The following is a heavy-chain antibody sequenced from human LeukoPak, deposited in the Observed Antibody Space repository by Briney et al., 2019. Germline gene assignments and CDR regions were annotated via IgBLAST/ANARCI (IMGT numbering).Heavy chain of an antibody. CDR3: ARHERQYYYYYIDV. CDR1: GGSISSYY. J-gene: IGHJ6*03. D-gene: IGHD6-25*01. V-gene: IGHV4-4*09. Sequence: PSETLSLTCTVSGGSISSYYWSWIRQPPGKGLEWIGYIYTSGSTNYNPSLKSRVTISVDTSKNQFSLKLSSVTAADTAVYYCARHERQYYYYYIDVWGKGTTVTVSS. CDR2: IYTSGST.